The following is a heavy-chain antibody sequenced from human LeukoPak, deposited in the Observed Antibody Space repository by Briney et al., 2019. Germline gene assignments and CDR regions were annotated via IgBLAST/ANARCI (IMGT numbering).Heavy chain of an antibody. CDR3: TRGIAAPHYYYMDV. J-gene: IGHJ6*03. V-gene: IGHV3-49*03. CDR1: GFTFGDYA. CDR2: IRRKGYGGTT. D-gene: IGHD6-13*01. Sequence: GGSLRLSCTASGFTFGDYAMSWFRQAPGKGLEWVGFIRRKGYGGTTEYAASVKGRFTISRDDSKSIAYLQMNSLKTEDTAVYYCTRGIAAPHYYYMDVWGKGTTVTVSS.